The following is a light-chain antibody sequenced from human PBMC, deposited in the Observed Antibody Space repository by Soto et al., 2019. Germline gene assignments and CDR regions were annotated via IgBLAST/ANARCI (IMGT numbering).Light chain of an antibody. CDR1: QSVGSSY. V-gene: IGKV3-20*01. Sequence: EVVLTQSPGTLSLSPGERATLSCRASQSVGSSYLAWYQQKPGQAPRLLIYDASGRATGIPDRFSGSGSGTDFTLTISRLEPEDFAVYYCQQYVSSPPTFGQGTKVDIK. J-gene: IGKJ1*01. CDR2: DAS. CDR3: QQYVSSPPT.